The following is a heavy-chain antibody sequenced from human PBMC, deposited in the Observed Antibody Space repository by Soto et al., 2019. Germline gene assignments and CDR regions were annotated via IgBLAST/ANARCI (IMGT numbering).Heavy chain of an antibody. CDR3: ARDPLRYGDYYYGMDV. J-gene: IGHJ6*02. CDR2: IYYTGST. D-gene: IGHD1-1*01. V-gene: IGHV4-61*01. CDR1: GGSVSSGSHY. Sequence: SETLSLTCTVSGGSVSSGSHYWSWIRQPPGKGLEWIGYIYYTGSTNYNPSLKSRVTISVDTSKNQFSLKLSSVTAADTAVYYCARDPLRYGDYYYGMDVWGQGTTVTVSS.